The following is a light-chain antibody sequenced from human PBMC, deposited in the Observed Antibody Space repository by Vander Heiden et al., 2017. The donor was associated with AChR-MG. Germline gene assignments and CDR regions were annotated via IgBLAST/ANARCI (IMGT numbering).Light chain of an antibody. Sequence: EIVLTPSPATLSVSPGERATLSCRASQSVSSNLAWYQQKPGQAPRVLIYGASTRATGIPARFNGSGSGSEFTLAISSLQSEDFAVYYCQHYNNWPPLYTFGQGTKLEIK. CDR2: GAS. V-gene: IGKV3-15*01. CDR1: QSVSSN. CDR3: QHYNNWPPLYT. J-gene: IGKJ2*01.